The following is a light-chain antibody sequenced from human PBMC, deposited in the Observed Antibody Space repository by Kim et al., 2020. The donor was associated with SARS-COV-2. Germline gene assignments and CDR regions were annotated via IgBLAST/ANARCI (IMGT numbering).Light chain of an antibody. CDR3: QQYSNWPLT. J-gene: IGKJ4*01. V-gene: IGKV3-15*01. CDR1: QSVTSK. Sequence: SVSPGERATLSCRASQSVTSKLAWYQQKPGQAPRLLIYGASTRATGIPARFSGSGSGTEFTLTISSLQSEDFAVYYCQQYSNWPLTFGGGTKLEI. CDR2: GAS.